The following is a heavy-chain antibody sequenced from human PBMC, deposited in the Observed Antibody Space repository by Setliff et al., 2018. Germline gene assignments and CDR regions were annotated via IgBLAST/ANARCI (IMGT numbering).Heavy chain of an antibody. V-gene: IGHV1-3*03. CDR2: MNIDNGKT. CDR1: GYSFTLYA. D-gene: IGHD2-21*01. CDR3: ARGYCDGIGCPAPLYYFDS. J-gene: IGHJ4*02. Sequence: ASVKVSCKASGYSFTLYAMHWMRQAPGQRLEWMGWMNIDNGKTEYSQEFQDRVTFTRDTFAETAYMGLRSLTSDDMAVYYCARGYCDGIGCPAPLYYFDSWGQGTLVTVSS.